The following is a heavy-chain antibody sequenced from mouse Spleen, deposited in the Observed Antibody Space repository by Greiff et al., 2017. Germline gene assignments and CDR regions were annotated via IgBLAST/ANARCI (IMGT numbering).Heavy chain of an antibody. V-gene: IGHV5-9-1*02. D-gene: IGHD2-1*01. J-gene: IGHJ3*01. CDR2: ISSGGDYI. CDR3: TRDRGNYEIAY. Sequence: EVQGVESGEGLVKPGGSLKLSCAASGFTFSSYAMSWVRQTPEKRLEWVAYISSGGDYIYYADTVKGRFTISRDNARNTLYLQMSSLKSEDTAMYYCTRDRGNYEIAYWGQGTLVTVSA. CDR1: GFTFSSYA.